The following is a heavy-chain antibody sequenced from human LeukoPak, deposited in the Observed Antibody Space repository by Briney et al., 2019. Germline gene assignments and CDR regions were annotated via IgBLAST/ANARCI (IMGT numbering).Heavy chain of an antibody. J-gene: IGHJ5*02. CDR3: ARLDLEGPFDP. Sequence: GESLKISCKGSGFTFTSYWIGWVRQMPGKGLEWMGIICPGDSDTRYSPSFQGQVTISADTSINTAYLQWSSLKASDTAMYYCARLDLEGPFDPWGQGTLVTVSS. CDR2: ICPGDSDT. CDR1: GFTFTSYW. V-gene: IGHV5-51*01.